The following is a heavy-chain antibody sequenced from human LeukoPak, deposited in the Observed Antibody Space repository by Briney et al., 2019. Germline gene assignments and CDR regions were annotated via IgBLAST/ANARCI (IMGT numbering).Heavy chain of an antibody. Sequence: ASVKLSCKASGYTFTSYGISWVRQTPGQGHEWMGWISAYNGNTNYEQKLQGRVTMTTDTSTSTAYMELRSLRSDDTAVYYCARDLSSGYSYGYVDDDWGQGTLVSVS. CDR2: ISAYNGNT. D-gene: IGHD5-18*01. J-gene: IGHJ4*02. V-gene: IGHV1-18*01. CDR1: GYTFTSYG. CDR3: ARDLSSGYSYGYVDDD.